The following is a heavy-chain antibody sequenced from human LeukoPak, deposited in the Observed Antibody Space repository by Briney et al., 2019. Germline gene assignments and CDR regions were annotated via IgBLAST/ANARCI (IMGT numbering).Heavy chain of an antibody. D-gene: IGHD3-16*01. CDR3: VRFGPDHDMGL. V-gene: IGHV3-7*01. J-gene: IGHJ6*02. CDR1: GFRFSNYW. CDR2: IKTDGSET. Sequence: PGGSLRLSCAAAGFRFSNYWMTWVRQAPEKGLEWLARIKTDGSETYYVDSVKGRFTISRDNAKSSLYLQMNSLRVEDTAVYHCVRFGPDHDMGLWGQGTTVIVS.